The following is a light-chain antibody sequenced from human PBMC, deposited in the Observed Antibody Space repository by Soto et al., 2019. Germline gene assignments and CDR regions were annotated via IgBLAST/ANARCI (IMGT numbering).Light chain of an antibody. CDR1: QSISSW. J-gene: IGKJ1*01. V-gene: IGKV1-5*01. CDR2: DAS. CDR3: QQYNSDLCT. Sequence: DIQMTQSPSTLSASVGDRVTITCRASQSISSWLAWYQQKPGKAPKLLIYDASSLESGVPSRFSGSGSGTEFTLTISSLQPDDFATYYCQQYNSDLCTFGQGTKVDIK.